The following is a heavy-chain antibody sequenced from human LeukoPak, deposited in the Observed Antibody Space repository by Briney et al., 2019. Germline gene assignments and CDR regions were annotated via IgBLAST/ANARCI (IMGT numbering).Heavy chain of an antibody. Sequence: ASVKVSCKAPGYTFTGYYMHWVRQAPGQGLEWMGWINPDSGGTNYAQKFQGRVTVTRDTSITTAYMELSRLTSDDTAVYYCARDLGYSRRYYDFSDWGQGTLVTVSS. CDR3: ARDLGYSRRYYDFSD. J-gene: IGHJ4*02. CDR2: INPDSGGT. CDR1: GYTFTGYY. V-gene: IGHV1-2*02. D-gene: IGHD3-3*01.